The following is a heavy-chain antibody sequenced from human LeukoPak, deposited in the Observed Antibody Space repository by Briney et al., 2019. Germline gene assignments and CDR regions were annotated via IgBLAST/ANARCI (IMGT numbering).Heavy chain of an antibody. V-gene: IGHV4-61*01. CDR2: IYYSGST. Sequence: SETLSLTCTVSGGSVSSGSYYWSWIRQPPGKGLEGIGYIYYSGSTNYNPSLKSRVTISVDTSKNQSSLKLSSVTAADTAVYYCAREVLYGSGSYLDYWGQGTLVTVSS. J-gene: IGHJ4*02. D-gene: IGHD3-10*01. CDR3: AREVLYGSGSYLDY. CDR1: GGSVSSGSYY.